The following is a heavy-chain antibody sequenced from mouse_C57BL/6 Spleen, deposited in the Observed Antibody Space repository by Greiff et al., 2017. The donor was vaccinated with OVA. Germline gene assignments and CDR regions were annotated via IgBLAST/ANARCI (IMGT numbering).Heavy chain of an antibody. D-gene: IGHD2-5*01. J-gene: IGHJ3*01. Sequence: VQLQQPGAELVKPGASVKMFCKASGYTFTSYWITWVKQRPGQGLEWIGDIYPGSGSTNYNEKFKSKATLTVDTSSSTAYMQLSSLTSEDSAVYYCARSGAYSNYVWFAYWGQGTLVTVSA. CDR3: ARSGAYSNYVWFAY. CDR1: GYTFTSYW. CDR2: IYPGSGST. V-gene: IGHV1-55*01.